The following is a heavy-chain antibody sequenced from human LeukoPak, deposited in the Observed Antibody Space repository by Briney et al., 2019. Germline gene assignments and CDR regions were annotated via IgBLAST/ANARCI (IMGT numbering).Heavy chain of an antibody. Sequence: GGSLRLSCAASGFTFSSYGMQWVRQAPGKGLVWVAVISYDGSNKYYADSVKGRFTISRDNSKNTLYLQMNSLRAEDTAVYYCARENYDFWSGYYTGWFDPWGQGTLVTVSS. D-gene: IGHD3-3*01. CDR1: GFTFSSYG. V-gene: IGHV3-30*03. CDR2: ISYDGSNK. J-gene: IGHJ5*02. CDR3: ARENYDFWSGYYTGWFDP.